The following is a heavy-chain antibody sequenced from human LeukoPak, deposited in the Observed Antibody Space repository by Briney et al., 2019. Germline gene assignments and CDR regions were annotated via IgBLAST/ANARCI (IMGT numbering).Heavy chain of an antibody. D-gene: IGHD6-19*01. J-gene: IGHJ1*01. V-gene: IGHV3-7*01. CDR1: GLTFNKYW. CDR2: IKQDGSEK. Sequence: GGSLRLSCEASGLTFNKYWMTWVRQAPGKGLEWVANIKQDGSEKNYVDSVKGRFTISRDNAKNSLSLRMNSLSAEDTAVYYCATGHSSGWYFYFQHWGQGSLVSVSS. CDR3: ATGHSSGWYFYFQH.